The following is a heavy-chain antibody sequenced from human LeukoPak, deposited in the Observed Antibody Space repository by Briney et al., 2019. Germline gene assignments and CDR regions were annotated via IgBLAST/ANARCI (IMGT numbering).Heavy chain of an antibody. CDR1: GYSIRSGDY. D-gene: IGHD4/OR15-4a*01. CDR3: ARNRSMTITPGFDH. Sequence: SETLSLTCAVSGYSIRSGDYWGWIRQSPGKGLEGIGSIYHSGSTHYNPSLKSRVTISVDTSKYQFSLMLSSVTAADTAVYYCARNRSMTITPGFDHWGQGTLVTVSS. V-gene: IGHV4-38-2*01. J-gene: IGHJ4*02. CDR2: IYHSGST.